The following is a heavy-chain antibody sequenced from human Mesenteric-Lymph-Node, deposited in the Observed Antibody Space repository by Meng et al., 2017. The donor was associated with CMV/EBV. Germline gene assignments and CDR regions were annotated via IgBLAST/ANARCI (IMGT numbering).Heavy chain of an antibody. V-gene: IGHV3-21*01. J-gene: IGHJ4*02. Sequence: SGFTFSSYSMNWVRQAPGKGLEWVSSISSSSSYIYYADSVKGRFTISRGNAKNSLYLQMNSLRAEDTAVYYCAREPLRESSGWPYFDYWGQGTLVTVSS. CDR2: ISSSSSYI. CDR3: AREPLRESSGWPYFDY. CDR1: GFTFSSYS. D-gene: IGHD6-19*01.